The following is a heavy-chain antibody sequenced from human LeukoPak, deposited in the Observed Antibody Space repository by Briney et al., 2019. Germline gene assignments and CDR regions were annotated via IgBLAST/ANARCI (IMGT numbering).Heavy chain of an antibody. D-gene: IGHD6-13*01. V-gene: IGHV1-69*05. CDR2: IIPIFGTA. J-gene: IGHJ3*02. CDR3: ARDWGGSSWYVAFDI. Sequence: SVKLSCKASGGTFSSYAISWVRQAPGQGLEWMGGIIPIFGTANYAQKFQGRVTITTDESTSTAYMELSSLRSEETGVYYCARDWGGSSWYVAFDIWGQGTMVTVSS. CDR1: GGTFSSYA.